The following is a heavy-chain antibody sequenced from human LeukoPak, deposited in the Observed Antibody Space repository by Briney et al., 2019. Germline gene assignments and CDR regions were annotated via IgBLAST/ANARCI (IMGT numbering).Heavy chain of an antibody. CDR3: ARLLDNDSSGDPDTFDM. D-gene: IGHD3-22*01. J-gene: IGHJ3*02. Sequence: SETLSLTCSVSGGSISRHFWSWVRQPPGKGLDWIAFIHYSGRTKYNPSLQSRVTISIDTSENNFSLKLTSVTAADTAVYYCARLLDNDSSGDPDTFDMWGQGTVVSVSS. CDR1: GGSISRHF. V-gene: IGHV4-59*11. CDR2: IHYSGRT.